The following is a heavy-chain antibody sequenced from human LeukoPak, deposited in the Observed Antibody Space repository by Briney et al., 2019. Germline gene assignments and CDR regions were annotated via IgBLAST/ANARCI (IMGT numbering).Heavy chain of an antibody. D-gene: IGHD1-1*01. V-gene: IGHV3-23*01. CDR2: ISGSGGST. CDR3: ARGGAGRTEDDVFDI. Sequence: GGSLRLSCAASGFTFSSYAMSWVRQAPGKGLEWVSAISGSGGSTYYADSVKGRFTISRDNSKNSLYLQMNSLRAEDTAVYYCARGGAGRTEDDVFDIWGQGTMVTVSS. J-gene: IGHJ3*02. CDR1: GFTFSSYA.